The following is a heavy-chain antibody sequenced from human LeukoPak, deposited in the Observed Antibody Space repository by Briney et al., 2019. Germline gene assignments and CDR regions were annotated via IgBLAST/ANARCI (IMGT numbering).Heavy chain of an antibody. V-gene: IGHV4-31*03. Sequence: SQTLSLTCTVSGGSISSGGYYWSWIRQHPGKGLEWIGYIYYSGSTYYNPSLKSRVTISVDTSKNQFSLKLSSVTAADTAVYYCALSIAVAGAIDYWGQGTLVTVSS. J-gene: IGHJ4*02. CDR2: IYYSGST. CDR1: GGSISSGGYY. CDR3: ALSIAVAGAIDY. D-gene: IGHD6-19*01.